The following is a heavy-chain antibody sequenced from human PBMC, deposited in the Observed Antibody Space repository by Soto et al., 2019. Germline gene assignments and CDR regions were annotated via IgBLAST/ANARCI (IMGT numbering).Heavy chain of an antibody. CDR1: GFTFSHAG. CDR3: CVIKRRDEYSTSGYWFDP. V-gene: IGHV3-15*01. D-gene: IGHD4-4*01. Sequence: EMHLVDSGGGLVKPGGSLRLSCAASGFTFSHAGMSWVRQAPGKGLEWVGRIKSKADGETKDYGAPVRGRFTISRDDSQAILYLHMNRLRIEDTAVYYCCVIKRRDEYSTSGYWFDPWGPGTLVTVSS. CDR2: IKSKADGETK. J-gene: IGHJ5*02.